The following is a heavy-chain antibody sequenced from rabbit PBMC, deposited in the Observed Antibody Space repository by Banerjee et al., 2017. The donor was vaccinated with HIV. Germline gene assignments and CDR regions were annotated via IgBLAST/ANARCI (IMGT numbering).Heavy chain of an antibody. CDR2: INTGSGST. Sequence: QSVEESGGDLVKPGGTLTLTCTVSGFSLTSYAMSWVRQAPGKGLEWIGYINTGSGSTGYASWVNGRFTISKTSSTTVDLQMTSLTAADTATYFCVRAGVYAGSSSYTGFDFNLWGPGTLVTVS. CDR3: VRAGVYAGSSSYTGFDFNL. CDR1: GFSLTSYA. V-gene: IGHV1S40*01. D-gene: IGHD8-1*01. J-gene: IGHJ4*01.